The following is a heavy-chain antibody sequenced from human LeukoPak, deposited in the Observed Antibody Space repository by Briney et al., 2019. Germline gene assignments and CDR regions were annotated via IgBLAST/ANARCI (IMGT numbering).Heavy chain of an antibody. J-gene: IGHJ4*02. D-gene: IGHD2-2*02. CDR2: INHSGST. CDR3: ARGRCPYCSSTSCHTCAGAWDY. V-gene: IGHV4-34*01. Sequence: PSETLSLTCAVYGGSFSGYYWSWIRQPPGKGLEWIGEINHSGSTNYNPSLKSRVTISVDTSKNQFSLKLSSVTAADTAVYYCARGRCPYCSSTSCHTCAGAWDYWGQGTLVTVSS. CDR1: GGSFSGYY.